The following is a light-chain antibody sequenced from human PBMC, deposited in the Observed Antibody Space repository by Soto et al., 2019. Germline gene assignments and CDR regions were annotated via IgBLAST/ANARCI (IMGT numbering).Light chain of an antibody. Sequence: EIMMTQSPGTLSASPGERATLSCRASQSVSSNLAWYQQKPGQAPRLLIYAVSTRATGIPARFSGGGSGREFSLTISSLPSEDFEVYYCQQYNKWTLTFGQGTKVEIK. CDR3: QQYNKWTLT. V-gene: IGKV3-15*01. CDR1: QSVSSN. J-gene: IGKJ1*01. CDR2: AVS.